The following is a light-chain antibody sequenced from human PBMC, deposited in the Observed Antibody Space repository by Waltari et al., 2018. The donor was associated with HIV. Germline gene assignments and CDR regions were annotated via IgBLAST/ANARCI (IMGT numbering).Light chain of an antibody. J-gene: IGLJ3*02. V-gene: IGLV2-14*01. Sequence: QSALTQPASVSGSPGQSTTISCTGTSSDVGDSNYFSWYQQHPGKAPKLMIYEVTNRPSGVSNRFSGSKSGNTASLTISGLQAEDEADYFCSSYTSSSIWVFGGGTKLTVL. CDR2: EVT. CDR1: SSDVGDSNY. CDR3: SSYTSSSIWV.